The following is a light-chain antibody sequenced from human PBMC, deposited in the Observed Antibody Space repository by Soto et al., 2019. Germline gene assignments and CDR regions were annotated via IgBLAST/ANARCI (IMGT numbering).Light chain of an antibody. J-gene: IGLJ3*02. CDR2: PNS. CDR1: SSNIGSNN. Sequence: QSVLTQSPSASGTPGRRVSISCSGSSSNIGSNNVYWYQHFPGSAPRFLIYPNSPRPSGVPDRFSASKSGTSASLVISGLRPEDEATYYCATWDDSPSGRSWVFGGGTKLTVL. V-gene: IGLV1-47*01. CDR3: ATWDDSPSGRSWV.